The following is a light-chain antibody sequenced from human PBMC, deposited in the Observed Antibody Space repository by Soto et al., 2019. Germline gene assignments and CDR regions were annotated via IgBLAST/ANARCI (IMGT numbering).Light chain of an antibody. V-gene: IGKV1-9*01. CDR1: QGISSY. Sequence: DIQLTQSPSFLSASVGDRVTITCRASQGISSYLAWYQQKPGKAPKLLIYAASTLQSGVPSRFSGSGSGTEFTLTISSLQPEDFATYYCQQSEAFGPGTKVDIK. J-gene: IGKJ3*01. CDR2: AAS. CDR3: QQSEA.